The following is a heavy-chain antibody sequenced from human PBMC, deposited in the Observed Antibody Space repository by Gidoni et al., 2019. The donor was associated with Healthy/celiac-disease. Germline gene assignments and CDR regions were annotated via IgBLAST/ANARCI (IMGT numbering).Heavy chain of an antibody. CDR3: ARHKNWNIAVAGTTHFDY. Sequence: QLQLQESGPGLVKPSETLSLTCTVSGGSISSSRYYWGWIRQPPGKGLEWIGSIYYSGSTYYNPSLKSRVTISVDTSKNQFSLKLSSVTAADTAVYYCARHKNWNIAVAGTTHFDYWGQGTLVTVSS. CDR2: IYYSGST. CDR1: GGSISSSRYY. D-gene: IGHD6-19*01. J-gene: IGHJ4*02. V-gene: IGHV4-39*01.